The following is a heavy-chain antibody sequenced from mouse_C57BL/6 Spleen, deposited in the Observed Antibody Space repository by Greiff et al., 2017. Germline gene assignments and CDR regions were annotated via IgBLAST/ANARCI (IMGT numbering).Heavy chain of an antibody. CDR1: GYTFTSYW. CDR3: AGPVPITTVVADYFDY. Sequence: QVQLQQPGAELVKPGASVKLSCKASGYTFTSYWMHWVKQRPGQGLEWIGMIHPNSGSTNYNEKFKSKATLTVDKSSSTAYMQLSSLTSEDSAVYYCAGPVPITTVVADYFDYWGQGTTLTVSS. CDR2: IHPNSGST. D-gene: IGHD1-1*01. V-gene: IGHV1-64*01. J-gene: IGHJ2*01.